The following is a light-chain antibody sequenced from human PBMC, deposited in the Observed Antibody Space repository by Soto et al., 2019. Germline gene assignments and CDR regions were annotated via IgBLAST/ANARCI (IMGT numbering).Light chain of an antibody. CDR2: ESN. J-gene: IGLJ3*02. CDR3: AAWDRSLSTGPKWV. Sequence: QSVLTQPPSVSAAPGQKVTISCSGSSSTFGRSFVAWFQHLPGTAPKLLVYESNKRPSGIPDRFSGSRSGTSATLDITGLQTGDEADYYCAAWDRSLSTGPKWVFGGGTKLTVL. CDR1: SSTFGRSF. V-gene: IGLV1-51*02.